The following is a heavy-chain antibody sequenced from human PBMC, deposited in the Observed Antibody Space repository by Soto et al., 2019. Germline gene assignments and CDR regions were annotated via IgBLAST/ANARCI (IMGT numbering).Heavy chain of an antibody. V-gene: IGHV4-34*01. CDR1: GGSFSGYY. CDR2: INHSGST. Sequence: PSETLSLTCAVYGGSFSGYYWIWIRQPPGKGLEWIGEINHSGSTNYNPSLKSRVTISVDTSKNQFSLKLSSVTAADTAVYHCARDRFDFWSGYPIYYFDYWGQGTLVTVSS. J-gene: IGHJ4*02. D-gene: IGHD3-3*01. CDR3: ARDRFDFWSGYPIYYFDY.